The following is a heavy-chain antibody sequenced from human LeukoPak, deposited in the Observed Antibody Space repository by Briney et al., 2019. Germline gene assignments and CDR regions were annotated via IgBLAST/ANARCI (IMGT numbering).Heavy chain of an antibody. CDR3: AKDREPDDDYYYYGKDA. Sequence: GGSLRLSCAASGFTFSSYAMSWVRQAPGKGLVWILTMSASGGRTYYADSVMGRFTISKDNSKKLLYLRMNSLRAEDTAVYYCAKDREPDDDYYYYGKDAWGQGTTVIVSS. CDR1: GFTFSSYA. J-gene: IGHJ6*02. CDR2: MSASGGRT. D-gene: IGHD1-26*01. V-gene: IGHV3-23*01.